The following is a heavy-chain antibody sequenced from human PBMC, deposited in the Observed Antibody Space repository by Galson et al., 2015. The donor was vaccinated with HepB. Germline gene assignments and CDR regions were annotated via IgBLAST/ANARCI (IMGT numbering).Heavy chain of an antibody. V-gene: IGHV1-18*04. D-gene: IGHD2-2*01. CDR1: GYTFTTYG. CDR3: ARDIHCSSTSSCRSDGMDV. CDR2: ISGNNVNT. J-gene: IGHJ6*02. Sequence: SVKVSCKASGYTFTTYGISWVRQAPGQGLEWMGWISGNNVNTNYPLRLQGRITMTTETSTSTAYMELRSLRSDDTAIYYCARDIHCSSTSSCRSDGMDVWGQGTTVTVSS.